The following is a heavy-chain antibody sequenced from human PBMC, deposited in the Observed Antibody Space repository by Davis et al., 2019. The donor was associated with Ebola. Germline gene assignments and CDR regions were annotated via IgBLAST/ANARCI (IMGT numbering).Heavy chain of an antibody. J-gene: IGHJ6*03. Sequence: SVKVSCKASGGTFSSYAISWVRQAPGQGLEWMGGIIPIFGTANYAQKFQGRVTITADESTSTAYMELSSLRSEDTAVYYCASEHSSGWAYYYYYMDVWGKGTTVTVSS. CDR1: GGTFSSYA. CDR3: ASEHSSGWAYYYYYMDV. D-gene: IGHD6-19*01. CDR2: IIPIFGTA. V-gene: IGHV1-69*13.